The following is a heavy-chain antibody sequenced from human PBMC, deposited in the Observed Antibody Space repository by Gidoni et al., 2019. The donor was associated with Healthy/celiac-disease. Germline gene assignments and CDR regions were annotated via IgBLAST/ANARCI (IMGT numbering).Heavy chain of an antibody. V-gene: IGHV3-9*01. CDR3: AKDVSSGWAWFHYGMDV. J-gene: IGHJ6*02. D-gene: IGHD6-19*01. CDR1: GFTFDDYA. CDR2: ISWNSGSI. Sequence: EVQLVESGGGLVQPGRSLRLSCAASGFTFDDYAMHWVRQAPGKGLEWVSGISWNSGSIGYADYVKGRFTIYRDNAKNSLYLQMNSLRAEDTALYYCAKDVSSGWAWFHYGMDVWGQGTTVTVSS.